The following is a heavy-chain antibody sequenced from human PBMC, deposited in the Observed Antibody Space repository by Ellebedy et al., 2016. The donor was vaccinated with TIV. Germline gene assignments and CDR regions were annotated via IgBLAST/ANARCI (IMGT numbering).Heavy chain of an antibody. J-gene: IGHJ4*02. V-gene: IGHV4-34*01. Sequence: MPSETLSLTCAVYGGSFSGYYWSWIRQPPGKGLEWIGEINHSGSTNYNPSLKSRVTISVDTSKNQFSLRLSSVTAADTAVYYCASRASGRSDLGRVVYFDYWGQGTLVTVSS. CDR3: ASRASGRSDLGRVVYFDY. CDR1: GGSFSGYY. D-gene: IGHD1-26*01. CDR2: INHSGST.